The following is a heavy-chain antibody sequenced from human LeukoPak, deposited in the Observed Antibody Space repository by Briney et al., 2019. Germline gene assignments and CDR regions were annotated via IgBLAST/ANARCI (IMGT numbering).Heavy chain of an antibody. D-gene: IGHD1-26*01. Sequence: GGSLRLSCAASGFAFNTYNMHWVRQAPGEGLEWVSVISTSSNFMYYADSVKGRFTISRDNAKNSLHLQMNSLRAEDTAVYFCVKEGTASGRGGSDIWGLGAGGSFDLWGQGTMVTVSS. CDR1: GFAFNTYN. CDR2: ISTSSNFM. CDR3: VKEGTASGRGGSDIWGLGAGGSFDL. J-gene: IGHJ3*01. V-gene: IGHV3-21*01.